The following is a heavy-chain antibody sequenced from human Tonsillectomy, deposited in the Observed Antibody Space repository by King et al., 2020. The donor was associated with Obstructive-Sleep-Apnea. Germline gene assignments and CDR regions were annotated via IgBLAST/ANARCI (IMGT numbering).Heavy chain of an antibody. J-gene: IGHJ4*02. Sequence: VQLVESGGGVVQPGRSLRLSCAASGFTFSSSSMHWVRQAPGKGLEWVAVISYDGSDDYYAESVKGRLTISKANSKNTVYLQVNSPRAEDTAMYYCARGGGVSSSPLDYWGQGTLVTVSS. D-gene: IGHD1-26*01. CDR3: ARGGGVSSSPLDY. CDR1: GFTFSSSS. V-gene: IGHV3-30*04. CDR2: ISYDGSDD.